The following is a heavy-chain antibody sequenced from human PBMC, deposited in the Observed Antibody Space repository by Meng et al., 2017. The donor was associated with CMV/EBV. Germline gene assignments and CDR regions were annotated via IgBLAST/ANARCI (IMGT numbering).Heavy chain of an antibody. J-gene: IGHJ4*02. D-gene: IGHD4-11*01. V-gene: IGHV3-74*03. CDR3: IRSTSAKTDYWD. Sequence: GESLKISCVASGFTLRTYWMHWVRQAPGKGLVWVARIVSDGSREESATEYADSVKGRFTISKDNAKNTLYLQMNSLRAEDTALYYCIRSTSAKTDYWDWGQGTQVTVSS. CDR2: IVSDGSREESAT. CDR1: GFTLRTYW.